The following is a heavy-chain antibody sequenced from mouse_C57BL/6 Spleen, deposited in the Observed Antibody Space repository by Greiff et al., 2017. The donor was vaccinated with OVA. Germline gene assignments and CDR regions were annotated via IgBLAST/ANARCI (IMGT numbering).Heavy chain of an antibody. CDR2: IYPGSGST. Sequence: QVQLKQPGAELVKPGASVKMSCKASGYTFTSYWITWVKQRPGQGLEWIGDIYPGSGSTNYNEKFKSKATLTVDTSSSTAYMQLSSLTSEDSAVYYCARTVVAHWYFDGWGTGTTVTVSS. J-gene: IGHJ1*03. V-gene: IGHV1-55*01. D-gene: IGHD1-1*01. CDR3: ARTVVAHWYFDG. CDR1: GYTFTSYW.